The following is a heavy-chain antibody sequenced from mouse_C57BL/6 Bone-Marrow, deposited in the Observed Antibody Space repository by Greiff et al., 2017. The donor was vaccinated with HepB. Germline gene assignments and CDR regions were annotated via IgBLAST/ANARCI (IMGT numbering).Heavy chain of an antibody. Sequence: QVQLQQPGAELVKPGASVKMSCKASGYTFTSYWITWVKQRPGQGLEWIRDIYPGSGSTNYNEKFKSKATLTVDTSSSTAYMQLSSLTSEDSAVYYCARAPLPITTVEGDYAMDYWGQGTSVTVSS. CDR1: GYTFTSYW. CDR3: ARAPLPITTVEGDYAMDY. J-gene: IGHJ4*01. D-gene: IGHD1-1*01. V-gene: IGHV1-55*01. CDR2: IYPGSGST.